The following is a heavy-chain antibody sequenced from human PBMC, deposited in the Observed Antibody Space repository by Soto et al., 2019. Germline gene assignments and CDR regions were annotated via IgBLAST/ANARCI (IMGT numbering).Heavy chain of an antibody. CDR1: GGTFTSYA. Sequence: SVKVSCKTSGGTFTSYAISWVRQAPGQGLEWRGGIIPIFGTANYAQKFQGRVTITADDSTSTAYMELSSLRSEDTAVYYCARVPYDFWSGYPQGYYYGMDVWG. J-gene: IGHJ6*02. CDR2: IIPIFGTA. CDR3: ARVPYDFWSGYPQGYYYGMDV. V-gene: IGHV1-69*13. D-gene: IGHD3-3*01.